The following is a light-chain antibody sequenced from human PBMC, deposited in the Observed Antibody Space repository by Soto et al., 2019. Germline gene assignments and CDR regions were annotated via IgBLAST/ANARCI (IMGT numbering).Light chain of an antibody. Sequence: DIQMTQSPSTLSASVGDRVTITCRASQSISSWVAWYQQKPGKAPNLLIYKASSLESGVPSRFSGSGSGTEFTLTLSSLQPDDFATYYCQQYNTYLTFGQGTKVEIK. CDR1: QSISSW. J-gene: IGKJ1*01. CDR2: KAS. V-gene: IGKV1-5*03. CDR3: QQYNTYLT.